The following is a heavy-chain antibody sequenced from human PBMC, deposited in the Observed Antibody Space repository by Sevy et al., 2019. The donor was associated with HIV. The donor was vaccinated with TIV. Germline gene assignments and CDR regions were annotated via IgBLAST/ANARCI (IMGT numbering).Heavy chain of an antibody. CDR2: IYHSGST. Sequence: SETLSLTCAVSGGSISSGGYSWSWIRQPPGKGLEWIGYIYHSGSTYYNPSLKSRVTISVDRSKNQFSLKLRSVTAADTAVYYCARAIHDYVWGSYRYKSPGVHFDYWGQGTLVTVSS. J-gene: IGHJ4*02. V-gene: IGHV4-30-2*01. D-gene: IGHD3-16*02. CDR3: ARAIHDYVWGSYRYKSPGVHFDY. CDR1: GGSISSGGYS.